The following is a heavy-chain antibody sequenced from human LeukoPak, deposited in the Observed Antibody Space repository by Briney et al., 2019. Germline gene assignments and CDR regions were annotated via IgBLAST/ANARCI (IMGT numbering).Heavy chain of an antibody. J-gene: IGHJ4*02. CDR1: GFSFSIYA. Sequence: GGSLRLSCLASGFSFSIYAMDWVRQAPGQGLKWVSAVGTGADTYYADSVRGGFTISRDNSKNTLYLQMDSLRAEDTAIYYCTRKTPGRAPFDYWGQGTLVTVSS. CDR3: TRKTPGRAPFDY. D-gene: IGHD2-15*01. CDR2: VGTGADT. V-gene: IGHV3-23*01.